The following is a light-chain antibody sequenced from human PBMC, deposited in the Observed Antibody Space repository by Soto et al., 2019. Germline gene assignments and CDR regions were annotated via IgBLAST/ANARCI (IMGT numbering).Light chain of an antibody. CDR1: SGHSTYA. J-gene: IGLJ3*02. CDR2: LDSDGSH. Sequence: QPVLTQSPSASASLGASVKLTCTLSSGHSTYAIAWHQQQPEKGPRYLMKLDSDGSHSKGDGIPDRFSGSSSGAERYLTISSLQSEDEADYYCQTWATGTDWVFGGGTKLTVL. V-gene: IGLV4-69*01. CDR3: QTWATGTDWV.